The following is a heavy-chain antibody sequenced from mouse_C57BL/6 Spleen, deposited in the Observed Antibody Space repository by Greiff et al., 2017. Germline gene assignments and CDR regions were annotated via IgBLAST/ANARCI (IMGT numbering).Heavy chain of an antibody. V-gene: IGHV5-4*01. D-gene: IGHD2-10*02. Sequence: EVKLMESGGGLVKPGGSLKLSCAASGFTFSSYAMSWVRQTPEKRLEWVATISDGGSYTYYPDNVKGRFTISRDNAKNNLYLQMSHLKSEDTAMYYCAREGGYGKGDYFDYWGQGTTLTVSS. CDR2: ISDGGSYT. CDR3: AREGGYGKGDYFDY. J-gene: IGHJ2*01. CDR1: GFTFSSYA.